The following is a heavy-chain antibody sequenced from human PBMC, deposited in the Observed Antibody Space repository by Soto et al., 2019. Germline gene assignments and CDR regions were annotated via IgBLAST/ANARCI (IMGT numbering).Heavy chain of an antibody. J-gene: IGHJ4*02. CDR3: TSSTSPDAY. V-gene: IGHV3-48*04. D-gene: IGHD2-2*01. CDR2: INSGSTSV. CDR1: GVDFNRYS. Sequence: EVQLVESGGGLVQPGGSLRLSCVASGVDFNRYSMNWVRQAPGKGLEWISYINSGSTSVFYADSVRGRFTISRDNAKNSLYFQMNSLRAEDTAVYYCTSSTSPDAYWGQGTLVTVSS.